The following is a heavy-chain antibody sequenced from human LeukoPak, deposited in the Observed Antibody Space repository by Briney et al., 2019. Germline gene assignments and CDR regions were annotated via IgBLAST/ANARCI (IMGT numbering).Heavy chain of an antibody. Sequence: ASVKVSCKASGYPITGSYIHWVRQAPGQGLEWMGWIKPISGATTYVQKFQGRVTMTRDTSINTAYMELSKLGSDDTAVYYCARGIVVDGMGDNRLRPFDNWGQGTLVTVSS. D-gene: IGHD6-19*01. CDR1: GYPITGSY. CDR2: IKPISGAT. CDR3: ARGIVVDGMGDNRLRPFDN. V-gene: IGHV1-2*02. J-gene: IGHJ4*02.